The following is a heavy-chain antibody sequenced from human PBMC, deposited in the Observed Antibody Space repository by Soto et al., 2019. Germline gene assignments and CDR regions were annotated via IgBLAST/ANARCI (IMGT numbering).Heavy chain of an antibody. V-gene: IGHV4-4*02. CDR2: IHGSGST. J-gene: IGHJ5*02. CDR3: ARDNSRTFPAAPGDKKSDSSGWWFDP. D-gene: IGHD6-13*01. CDR1: GASIGTSNW. Sequence: NPSETLSLTCAVSGASIGTSNWWSWVRQSPEKGLEWIGEIHGSGSTKYNPSLKSRVTISLDKSRNQFSLNVSSVTAADTAVYYCARDNSRTFPAAPGDKKSDSSGWWFDPWGQGTLVTVSS.